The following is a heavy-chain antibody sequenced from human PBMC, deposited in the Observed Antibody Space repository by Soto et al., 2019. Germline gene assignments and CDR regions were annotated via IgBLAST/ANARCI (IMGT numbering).Heavy chain of an antibody. Sequence: AGGSLRLSCAASGLTISTNYMTWVRQAPGKGLEWVSLIDSGGDTYYADSVKGRFTISGDSFKNTLYLHMNNVRAEDTAVYNCARGGSLFYYYGIDVWGQGTTVTSP. CDR2: IDSGGDT. D-gene: IGHD3-16*01. V-gene: IGHV3-53*01. CDR1: GLTISTNY. J-gene: IGHJ6*02. CDR3: ARGGSLFYYYGIDV.